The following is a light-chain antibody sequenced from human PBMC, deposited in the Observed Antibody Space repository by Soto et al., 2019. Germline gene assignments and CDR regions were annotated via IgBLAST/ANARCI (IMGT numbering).Light chain of an antibody. Sequence: QSALTQSASVSGSPGQSIAVSCAGTSADVGRYNYVSWYQQHPGKAPKLIIYDVSKRPPGVSDRFSGSRSGNTASLTISGLQAEDEADYYCSSYTAYSAYVFGTGTKLTVL. V-gene: IGLV2-14*03. CDR3: SSYTAYSAYV. J-gene: IGLJ1*01. CDR1: SADVGRYNY. CDR2: DVS.